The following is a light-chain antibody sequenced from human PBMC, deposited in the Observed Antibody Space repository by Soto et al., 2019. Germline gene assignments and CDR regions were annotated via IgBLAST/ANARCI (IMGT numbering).Light chain of an antibody. CDR1: QTVGSSF. V-gene: IGKV3-20*01. J-gene: IGKJ1*01. Sequence: EIVLTQSPGTLAVSTEERSRLSCWASQTVGSSFLAWFQHKPGQAPRLLIYGASTRATGIPDRFSGSGSGTDFTLTISRLEPEDFAVYYCHQYGSSQTFGQGTKVDNK. CDR2: GAS. CDR3: HQYGSSQT.